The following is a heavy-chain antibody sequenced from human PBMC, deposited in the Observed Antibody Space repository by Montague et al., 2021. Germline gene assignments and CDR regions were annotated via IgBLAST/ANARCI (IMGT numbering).Heavy chain of an antibody. J-gene: IGHJ5*02. V-gene: IGHV4-39*01. CDR2: TFNTGSS. D-gene: IGHD2-15*01. CDR1: GGSISSNSYW. CDR3: ARSLYCIGGSCYSGFDP. Sequence: SETLSLTCTVSGGSISSNSYWWAWIRQPPGKGLEYVGTTFNTGSSYYSPSLKSRVTISVDTSKNQFSLRLSAVTAADTAAYYCARSLYCIGGSCYSGFDPWGQGALVTVPS.